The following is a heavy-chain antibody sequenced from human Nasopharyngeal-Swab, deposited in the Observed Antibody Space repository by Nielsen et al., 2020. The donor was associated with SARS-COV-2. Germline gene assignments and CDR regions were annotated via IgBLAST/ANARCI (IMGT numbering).Heavy chain of an antibody. CDR1: GGSISSGGYY. V-gene: IGHV4-39*07. D-gene: IGHD3-3*01. Sequence: SETLSLTCTVSGGSISSGGYYWSWIRQPPGKGLEWIGEINHSGSTNYNPSLKSRVTISVDTSKNQFSLKLSSVTAADTAVYYCARGRPYYDFWSGQTYYFDYWGQGTLVTVSS. CDR3: ARGRPYYDFWSGQTYYFDY. CDR2: INHSGST. J-gene: IGHJ4*02.